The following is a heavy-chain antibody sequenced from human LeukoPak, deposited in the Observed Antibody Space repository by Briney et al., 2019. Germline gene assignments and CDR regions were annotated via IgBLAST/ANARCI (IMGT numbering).Heavy chain of an antibody. CDR1: GGSFSTYY. Sequence: SETLSLTCTVTGGSFSTYYWSWIRQPPGKGLEWIGYISNSGSTNYNPSLKSRVTISVDTSKNQLSLKLTSVTAADTAVYHCVRLQPNTGEWAFDIWGQGTMVSVSS. CDR2: ISNSGST. D-gene: IGHD1-1*01. J-gene: IGHJ3*02. V-gene: IGHV4-59*01. CDR3: VRLQPNTGEWAFDI.